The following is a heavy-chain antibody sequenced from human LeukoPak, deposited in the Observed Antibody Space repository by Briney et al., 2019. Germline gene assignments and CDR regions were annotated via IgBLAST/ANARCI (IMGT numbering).Heavy chain of an antibody. CDR1: GFTFSNYA. D-gene: IGHD1-26*01. V-gene: IGHV3-23*01. Sequence: GGSLRLSCAASGFTFSNYAMNWVRQAPGKGLEWVSTISGSGGSTYYADSVKGRFTISRDNSKNTLYLQMNSLRAEDTAIYYCAKGGRVGATEDYSDCWGQGTLVTVSS. CDR3: AKGGRVGATEDYSDC. CDR2: ISGSGGST. J-gene: IGHJ4*02.